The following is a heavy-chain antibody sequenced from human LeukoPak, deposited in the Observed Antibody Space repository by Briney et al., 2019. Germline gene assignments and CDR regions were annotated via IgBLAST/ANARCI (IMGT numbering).Heavy chain of an antibody. Sequence: KPSETLSLTCTVSGGSISSSSYYWGWIRQPPGKGLEWIGSIYYSGSTYYNPSLKSRVTISVDTSKNQFSLKLSSVTAADTAVYYCARHRTYYYGSGSHRARGFDYWGQGTLVTVSS. CDR1: GGSISSSSYY. V-gene: IGHV4-39*01. J-gene: IGHJ4*02. CDR2: IYYSGST. D-gene: IGHD3-10*01. CDR3: ARHRTYYYGSGSHRARGFDY.